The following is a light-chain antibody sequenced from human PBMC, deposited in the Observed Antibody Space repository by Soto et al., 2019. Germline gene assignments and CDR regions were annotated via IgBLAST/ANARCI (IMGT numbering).Light chain of an antibody. CDR2: EGS. CDR1: SSDVGSYNL. V-gene: IGLV2-23*01. J-gene: IGLJ2*01. Sequence: QPVLTQPASVSGSPGQSITISCTGTSSDVGSYNLVSWYQQHPGKAPKLMIYEGSKRPSGVSNRFSGSKSGNTASLTISGLQAEDEADYYCCSYAGSSTSFVVFGGGTKLTVL. CDR3: CSYAGSSTSFVV.